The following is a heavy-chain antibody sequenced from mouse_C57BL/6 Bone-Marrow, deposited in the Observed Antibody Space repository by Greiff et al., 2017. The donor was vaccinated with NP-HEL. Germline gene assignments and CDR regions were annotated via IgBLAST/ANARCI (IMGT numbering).Heavy chain of an antibody. CDR1: GYTFTGYW. CDR2: ILPGSGST. V-gene: IGHV1-9*01. Sequence: QVQLQQSGAELMKPGASVKLSCKATGYTFTGYWIEWVKQRPGHGPEWIGEILPGSGSTNYNEKFKGKATFTADTSSNTAYMKLISLTTEDSAIYYCARRAGGWLLLSWFAYWGQGTLVTVSA. CDR3: ARRAGGWLLLSWFAY. J-gene: IGHJ3*01. D-gene: IGHD2-3*01.